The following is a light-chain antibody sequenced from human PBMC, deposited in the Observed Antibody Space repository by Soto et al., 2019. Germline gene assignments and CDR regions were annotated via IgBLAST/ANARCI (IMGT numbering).Light chain of an antibody. V-gene: IGLV2-14*01. CDR2: DVS. CDR3: SSYTTSNTVV. J-gene: IGLJ2*01. Sequence: QSVLTQPASVSGPPGQSITISCTGTSSDVGSYNYVSWYQQHPGKAPKLMIYDVSSRPSGVSNRFSGSKSGNTASLTISGLQAEDEADYYCSSYTTSNTVVFGGGTKLTVL. CDR1: SSDVGSYNY.